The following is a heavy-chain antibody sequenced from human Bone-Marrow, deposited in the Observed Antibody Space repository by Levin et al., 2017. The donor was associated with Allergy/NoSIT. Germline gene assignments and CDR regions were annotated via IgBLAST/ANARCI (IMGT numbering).Heavy chain of an antibody. CDR2: IKSKTDGGTT. CDR3: TTDWSDNWNPRGRDY. CDR1: GFTFSNAW. V-gene: IGHV3-15*01. D-gene: IGHD1-20*01. J-gene: IGHJ4*02. Sequence: GESLKISCAASGFTFSNAWMSWVRQAPGKGLEWVGRIKSKTDGGTTDYAAPVKGRFTISRDDSKNTLYLQMNSLKTEDTAVYYCTTDWSDNWNPRGRDYWGQGTLVTVSS.